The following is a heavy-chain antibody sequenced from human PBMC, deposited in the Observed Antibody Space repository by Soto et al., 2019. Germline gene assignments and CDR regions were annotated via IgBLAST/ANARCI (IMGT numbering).Heavy chain of an antibody. V-gene: IGHV3-23*01. CDR2: ISGSGGTT. J-gene: IGHJ4*02. Sequence: GGSLRLSCEVSGFTFSAYGMSWVRQAPGKGLEWVSGISGSGGTTYYADSVRGRFIIYRDNSKNTLYLQMNSLRAEVTAVYYCSKTPGYCSGGSCYNLYFDFWGQGTLVTVSS. CDR3: SKTPGYCSGGSCYNLYFDF. CDR1: GFTFSAYG. D-gene: IGHD2-15*01.